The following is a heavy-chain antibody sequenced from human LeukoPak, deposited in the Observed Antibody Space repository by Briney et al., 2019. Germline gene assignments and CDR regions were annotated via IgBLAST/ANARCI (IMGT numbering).Heavy chain of an antibody. D-gene: IGHD2-15*01. Sequence: GGSLRLSCAASGFSFSNYVMHWVRQAPGKGLEYVSAIMPNGETRGYANSMKGRFTISRDNSKNTFYLQMGSLRAEDMAIYYCAGDRDGGFAFDIWGQGTLVTVSS. CDR1: GFSFSNYV. CDR2: IMPNGETR. V-gene: IGHV3-64*01. J-gene: IGHJ3*02. CDR3: AGDRDGGFAFDI.